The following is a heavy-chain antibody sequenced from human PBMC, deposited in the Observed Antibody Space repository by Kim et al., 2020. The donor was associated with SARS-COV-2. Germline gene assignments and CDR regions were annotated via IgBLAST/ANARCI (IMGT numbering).Heavy chain of an antibody. Sequence: YALSLKSRITINPDTSKNQFSLQLNSVTPEDTAVYYCARGTRLWLNYFDYWGQGTLVTVSS. CDR3: ARGTRLWLNYFDY. D-gene: IGHD5-18*01. V-gene: IGHV6-1*01. J-gene: IGHJ4*02.